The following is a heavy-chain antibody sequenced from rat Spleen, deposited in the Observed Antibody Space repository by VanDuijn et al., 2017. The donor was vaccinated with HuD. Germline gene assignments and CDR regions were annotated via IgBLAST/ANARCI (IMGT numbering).Heavy chain of an antibody. V-gene: IGHV5-27*01. Sequence: EVQLVESGGGLVQPGRSLKLSCAASGFTFSNFYMAWVRQAPTKGLEWFASISPSGGSTYYRDSVKGRFTISRDNAKSTLYLQMDSLRSEDTATYYCATPTPGIPFAYWGQGTLVTVSS. CDR3: ATPTPGIPFAY. J-gene: IGHJ3*01. CDR2: ISPSGGST. D-gene: IGHD1-4*01. CDR1: GFTFSNFY.